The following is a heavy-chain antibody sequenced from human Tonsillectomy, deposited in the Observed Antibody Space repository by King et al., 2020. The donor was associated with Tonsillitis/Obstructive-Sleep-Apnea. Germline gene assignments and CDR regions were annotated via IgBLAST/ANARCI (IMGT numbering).Heavy chain of an antibody. CDR2: IWYDGSNK. V-gene: IGHV3-33*01. D-gene: IGHD3-16*01. J-gene: IGHJ4*02. CDR3: ARGARVGGAASNDDGDY. CDR1: GFTFRTYD. Sequence: QLVPSGGGVVQPGRSLRLSCAASGFTFRTYDMYWVRQAPGKGLEWVAVIWYDGSNKYYADSVKGRFSISRDNSKTTLYLQMNSLRAEDTAVYYCARGARVGGAASNDDGDYGGQGTRGT.